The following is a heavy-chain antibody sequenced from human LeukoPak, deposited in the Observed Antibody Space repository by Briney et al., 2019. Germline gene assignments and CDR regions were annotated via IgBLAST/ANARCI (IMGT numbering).Heavy chain of an antibody. CDR1: GFIFRGYW. D-gene: IGHD1-1*01. Sequence: GGSLRLSCAASGFIFRGYWMTWVREAQGKGGGGGANIKHDGSAANYLNSVRGRFTVSRDNAKNSLYLQMNSLRAEDTAVYYCAREGQLARAASFDIWGQGTMVTVSS. CDR3: AREGQLARAASFDI. CDR2: IKHDGSAA. V-gene: IGHV3-7*01. J-gene: IGHJ3*02.